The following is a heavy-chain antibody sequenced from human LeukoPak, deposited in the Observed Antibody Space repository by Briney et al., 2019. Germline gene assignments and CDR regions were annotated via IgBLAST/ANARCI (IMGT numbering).Heavy chain of an antibody. Sequence: GGSQTLLCTPCSHIHYLLATLGPRQAPGEGLEYVSAISSNGGRTFYADSVKGRFTISRDNSEIMLSLEMNSMRVADTVVYQSVESTSVSKASCYHGIDVWGQGTTVTVSS. CDR3: VESTSVSKASCYHGIDV. CDR1: SHIHYLL. D-gene: IGHD2-8*01. V-gene: IGHV3-64D*06. J-gene: IGHJ6*02. CDR2: ISSNGGRT.